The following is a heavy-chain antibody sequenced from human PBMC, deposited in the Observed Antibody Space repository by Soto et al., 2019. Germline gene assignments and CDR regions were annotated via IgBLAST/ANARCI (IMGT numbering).Heavy chain of an antibody. CDR2: IIPIFGTA. V-gene: IGHV1-69*13. Sequence: SVKVSCKASGGTFSSYAISWVRQAPGQGLEWMGGIIPIFGTANYAQKFQGRVTITADESTSTAYMELSSLRSEDTAVYYCARDDYYDSSGPGLDAFDIWGQGTMVTVS. CDR1: GGTFSSYA. D-gene: IGHD3-22*01. J-gene: IGHJ3*02. CDR3: ARDDYYDSSGPGLDAFDI.